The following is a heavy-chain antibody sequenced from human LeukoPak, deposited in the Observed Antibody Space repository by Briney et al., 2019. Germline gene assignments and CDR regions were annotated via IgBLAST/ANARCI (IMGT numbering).Heavy chain of an antibody. D-gene: IGHD2-2*01. CDR1: GYTFTGYY. CDR2: INPNSGGT. J-gene: IGHJ5*02. CDR3: ARVGCSSTSCLMSWSDP. V-gene: IGHV1-2*02. Sequence: ASVKVSCKASGYTFTGYYMHWVRQAPGQGLEWMGWINPNSGGTNYAQKFQGRVTMTRDTSISTAYMELSRLRSDDTAVYYCARVGCSSTSCLMSWSDPWGQGTLVTVSS.